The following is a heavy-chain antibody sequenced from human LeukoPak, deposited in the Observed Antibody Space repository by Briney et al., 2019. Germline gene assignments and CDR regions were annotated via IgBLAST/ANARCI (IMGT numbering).Heavy chain of an antibody. CDR3: ARAYSGSYRTTLFY. D-gene: IGHD1-26*01. CDR2: IKQDGSEK. CDR1: GFTFSSYW. Sequence: GGSLRLSCAASGFTFSSYWMSWVRQAPGKGLEWVANIKQDGSEKYYVDSVKGRFTISGDNAKNSLYLQMNSLRAEDTAVYYCARAYSGSYRTTLFYWGQGTLVTVTS. V-gene: IGHV3-7*01. J-gene: IGHJ4*02.